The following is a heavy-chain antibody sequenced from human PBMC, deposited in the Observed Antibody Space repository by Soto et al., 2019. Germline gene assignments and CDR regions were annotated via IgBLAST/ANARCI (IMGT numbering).Heavy chain of an antibody. CDR1: GGSFRTYA. Sequence: QGQLVQSGAEVKKPGSSVKVSCKASGGSFRTYAIHWVRQAPGQGLEWMGGIIPMLAAPTYAQKFQGRLTITADESTTTVYMELSSLTSEDTAVYYCARVGPPSPAVIWFFDLWGRGTLVTVSS. CDR2: IIPMLAAP. V-gene: IGHV1-69*01. D-gene: IGHD2-21*01. CDR3: ARVGPPSPAVIWFFDL. J-gene: IGHJ2*01.